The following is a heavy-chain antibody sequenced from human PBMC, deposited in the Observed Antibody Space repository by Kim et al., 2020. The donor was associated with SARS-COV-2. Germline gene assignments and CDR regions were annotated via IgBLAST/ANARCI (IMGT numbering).Heavy chain of an antibody. V-gene: IGHV4-4*02. CDR1: GGSISSSNW. CDR2: IYHSGST. D-gene: IGHD6-13*01. CDR3: TMEPSSNPEYYGMDV. Sequence: SETLSLTCAVSGGSISSSNWWSWVRQPPGKGLEWIGEIYHSGSTNYNPSLKSRVTISVDKSKNQFSLKLSSVTAADTAVYYCTMEPSSNPEYYGMDVWGQGTTVTVSS. J-gene: IGHJ6*02.